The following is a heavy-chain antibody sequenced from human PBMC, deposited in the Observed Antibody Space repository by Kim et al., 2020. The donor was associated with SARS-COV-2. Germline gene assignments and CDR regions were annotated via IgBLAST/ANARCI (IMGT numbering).Heavy chain of an antibody. V-gene: IGHV4-34*01. CDR2: INHSGST. Sequence: SETLSLTCAVYGGSFSGYYWSWIRQPPGKGLEWIGEINHSGSTNYNPSLKSRVTISVDTSKNQFSLKLSSVTAADTAVYYCARRGPRRFDYGGNSGWFDPWGQGTLVTVSS. CDR1: GGSFSGYY. CDR3: ARRGPRRFDYGGNSGWFDP. D-gene: IGHD4-17*01. J-gene: IGHJ5*02.